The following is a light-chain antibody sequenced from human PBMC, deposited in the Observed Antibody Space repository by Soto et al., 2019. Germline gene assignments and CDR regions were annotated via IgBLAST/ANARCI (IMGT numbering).Light chain of an antibody. Sequence: EIVLTQSPGTLSLSPGERATLSCRASQSVSSSYLAWYQQKPGQAPRLLIYGASRRATGIPDGFSGSVSGKDVTPTISRLEPEDFAVYYCQQYGSSLFTFGPGTKVDIK. V-gene: IGKV3-20*01. J-gene: IGKJ3*01. CDR3: QQYGSSLFT. CDR1: QSVSSSY. CDR2: GAS.